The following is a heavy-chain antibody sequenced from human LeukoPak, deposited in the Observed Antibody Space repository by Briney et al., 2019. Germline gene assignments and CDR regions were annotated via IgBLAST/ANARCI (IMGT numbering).Heavy chain of an antibody. Sequence: SETLSLTCTVSGGSISSYYWNWIRQPPGKGLEWIGYIHYSGSTNYIPSLKSRVTISVGTSKNQFSLKLSSVTAADTAVYYCAGDSYSGRAHFDSWGQGTLVTVSS. CDR1: GGSISSYY. D-gene: IGHD5-12*01. V-gene: IGHV4-59*01. J-gene: IGHJ4*02. CDR3: AGDSYSGRAHFDS. CDR2: IHYSGST.